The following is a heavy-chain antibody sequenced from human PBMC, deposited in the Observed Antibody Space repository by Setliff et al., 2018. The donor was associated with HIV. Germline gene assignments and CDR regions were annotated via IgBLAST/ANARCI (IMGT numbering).Heavy chain of an antibody. V-gene: IGHV3-23*01. J-gene: IGHJ6*02. D-gene: IGHD1-1*01. Sequence: GGSLRLSCAASGFTFSSYAMSWVRQAPGKGLEWVSAISGSGGSTYYADSVKGRFTISRDNAKNTLYLQMNSLRAEDAAVYYCATRVTDDDFYYDYYGMEVWGQGTLVTVSS. CDR2: ISGSGGST. CDR1: GFTFSSYA. CDR3: ATRVTDDDFYYDYYGMEV.